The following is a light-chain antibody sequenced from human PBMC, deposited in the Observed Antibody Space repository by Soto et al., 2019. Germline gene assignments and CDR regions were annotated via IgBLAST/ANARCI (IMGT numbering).Light chain of an antibody. V-gene: IGKV1-39*01. CDR3: QQSYSFPRT. Sequence: DLQMTQSPSSLSASLGDRVTITCRASQTINSYLNWYQQKPGKAPYLLIYATSNLQSGVPSRFSGSGGGTDFTLTISSLQPEDSATYYCQQSYSFPRTFGQGTKVEFK. CDR2: ATS. CDR1: QTINSY. J-gene: IGKJ1*01.